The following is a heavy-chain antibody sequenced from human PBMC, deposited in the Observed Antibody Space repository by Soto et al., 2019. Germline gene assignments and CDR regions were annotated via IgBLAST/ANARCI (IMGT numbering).Heavy chain of an antibody. CDR3: ARDWTTTVTNDY. CDR2: ISAYNGNT. V-gene: IGHV1-18*04. Sequence: ASVKVSCKASGYTFTSYSISWVRQAPGQGLEWMGWISAYNGNTNYAQKLQGRVTMTTDTSTSTAYMELRSLRSDDTAVYYCARDWTTTVTNDYWGQGTLVTVSS. J-gene: IGHJ4*02. D-gene: IGHD4-17*01. CDR1: GYTFTSYS.